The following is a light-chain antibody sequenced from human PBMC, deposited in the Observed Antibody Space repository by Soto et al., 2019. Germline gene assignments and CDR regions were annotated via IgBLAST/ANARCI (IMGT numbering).Light chain of an antibody. V-gene: IGKV1-5*01. CDR2: DAS. Sequence: DIQMTQSPSTLSGSVGDRVTITCRASQTISSWLAWYQQKPGKAPKLLIYDASSLESGVPSRFSGSGSGTDFTLTISSLQPDDCATYYCQQYENYWTFGQGTKV. CDR1: QTISSW. J-gene: IGKJ1*01. CDR3: QQYENYWT.